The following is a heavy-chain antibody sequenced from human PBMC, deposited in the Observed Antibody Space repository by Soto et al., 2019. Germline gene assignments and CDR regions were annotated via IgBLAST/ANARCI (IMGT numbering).Heavy chain of an antibody. CDR3: TRRAAAAAVVPYGMDV. V-gene: IGHV3-73*01. J-gene: IGHJ6*02. Sequence: PGGSLRLSCAASGFTFSGSAMHWVRQASGKGLEWVGRIRSKANSYATAYAASVKGRSTISRDDSKNTAYLQMNSLKTEDTAVYYCTRRAAAAAVVPYGMDVWGQGTTVTVYS. CDR1: GFTFSGSA. D-gene: IGHD6-13*01. CDR2: IRSKANSYAT.